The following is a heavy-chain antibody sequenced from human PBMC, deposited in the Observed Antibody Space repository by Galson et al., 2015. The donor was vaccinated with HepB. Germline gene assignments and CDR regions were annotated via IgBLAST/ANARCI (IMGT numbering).Heavy chain of an antibody. J-gene: IGHJ3*02. CDR1: GYTFTGYY. CDR2: INPNSGGT. CDR3: ARHSSSWYFYIWNALGDAFDI. Sequence: SVKVSCKASGYTFTGYYMHWVRQAPGQGLEWMGWINPNSGGTNYAQKFQGRVTMTRDTSISTAYMELSRLRSDDTAVYYCARHSSSWYFYIWNALGDAFDIWGQGTMVTVSS. V-gene: IGHV1-2*02. D-gene: IGHD6-13*01.